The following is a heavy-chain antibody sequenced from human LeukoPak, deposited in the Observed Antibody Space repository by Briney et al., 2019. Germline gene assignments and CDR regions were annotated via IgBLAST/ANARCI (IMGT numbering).Heavy chain of an antibody. CDR3: ARGGDYDFWSGYHTFDY. D-gene: IGHD3-3*01. J-gene: IGHJ4*02. CDR2: ISGSGGST. CDR1: GITFTSYA. V-gene: IGHV3-23*01. Sequence: GGSLRLSCAASGITFTSYAMSWVRQAPGKGLEWVSSISGSGGSTYYADSVKGRFTISRDNSKNSLYLQMNSLRAEDTAVYYCARGGDYDFWSGYHTFDYWGQGTLVTVSS.